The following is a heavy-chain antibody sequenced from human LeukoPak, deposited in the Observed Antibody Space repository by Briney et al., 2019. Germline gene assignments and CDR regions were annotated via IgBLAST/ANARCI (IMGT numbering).Heavy chain of an antibody. J-gene: IGHJ3*02. Sequence: SETLSLTCTVSGGSIHSRNYFWAWIRQPPGKGLEWIGSIFYGGSTYYTPSLQSRVTISLETSKNQFSLKMRSVTAADTAIYYCARDQGSSGYFEVVDIWGQGTMVTVSS. CDR2: IFYGGST. CDR3: ARDQGSSGYFEVVDI. CDR1: GGSIHSRNYF. D-gene: IGHD3-22*01. V-gene: IGHV4-39*07.